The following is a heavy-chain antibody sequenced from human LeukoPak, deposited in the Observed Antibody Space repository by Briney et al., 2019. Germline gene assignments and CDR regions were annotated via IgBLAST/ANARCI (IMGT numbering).Heavy chain of an antibody. CDR2: INHSGST. CDR1: GGSFSGYY. D-gene: IGHD3-10*01. V-gene: IGHV4-34*01. Sequence: SETLSLTCAVYGGSFSGYYWSWIRQPPGKGLEWIGEINHSGSTNYNPSLKSRVTISVDTSKNQFSLKLSSVTAADTAVYYCARRPYYYGSGSYLYYYYYYMDVWGKGTTVTISS. CDR3: ARRPYYYGSGSYLYYYYYYMDV. J-gene: IGHJ6*03.